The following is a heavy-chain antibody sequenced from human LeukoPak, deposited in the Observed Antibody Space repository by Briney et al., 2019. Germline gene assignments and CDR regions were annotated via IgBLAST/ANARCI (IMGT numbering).Heavy chain of an antibody. CDR2: IYYSGST. Sequence: PPQTLSLTCTVSAGSISSYYWSCIRQRPGKGLEWIGYIYYSGSTIYKPSLKSRVTISVDTSKNQCSLKLSSVTAADTAVYYCARRYYGPGEAFDIWGQGTMVTVSS. CDR1: AGSISSYY. D-gene: IGHD3-10*01. J-gene: IGHJ3*02. CDR3: ARRYYGPGEAFDI. V-gene: IGHV4-59*08.